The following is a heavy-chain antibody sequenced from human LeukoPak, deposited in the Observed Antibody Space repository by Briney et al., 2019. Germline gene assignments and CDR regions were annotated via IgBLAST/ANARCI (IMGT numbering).Heavy chain of an antibody. CDR2: IYSDGST. D-gene: IGHD1-26*01. V-gene: IGHV3-66*02. CDR1: GFAVSTNY. J-gene: IGHJ5*02. CDR3: ARDQRSESYYPWGWFDP. Sequence: GGSLRLSCAASGFAVSTNYLSWVRQAPGKGLEGFSVIYSDGSTYYTDSVKGRFTISRDNSKNTLYLQMNSLRPEDTAVYYCARDQRSESYYPWGWFDPWGQGTLVTVSS.